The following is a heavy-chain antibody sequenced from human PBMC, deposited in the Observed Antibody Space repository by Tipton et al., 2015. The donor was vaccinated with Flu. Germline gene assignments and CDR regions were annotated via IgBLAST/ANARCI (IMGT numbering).Heavy chain of an antibody. J-gene: IGHJ4*02. V-gene: IGHV3-48*03. CDR1: GFPFNNYE. Sequence: SLRLSCVASGFPFNNYEMNWVRQAPGKGLEWISYIIVSGRTADYADSVKGRFTISRDNTKNSLYLQMNTLRVDDTAIYYCASPPRGDFQGCWGQGTRVIVSS. D-gene: IGHD2/OR15-2a*01. CDR3: ASPPRGDFQGC. CDR2: IIVSGRTA.